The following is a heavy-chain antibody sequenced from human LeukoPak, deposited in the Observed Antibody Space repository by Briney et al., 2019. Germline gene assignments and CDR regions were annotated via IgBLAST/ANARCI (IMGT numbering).Heavy chain of an antibody. V-gene: IGHV3-23*01. CDR3: ARRGTVTATSFDY. D-gene: IGHD4-17*01. Sequence: GGSLRLSCAASGFTFSSYAVTWVRQAPGKGLEWVSSISGSGGSTYYADSVKGRFTFSRDNAKNTLYLQMNSLRAEDTAVYYCARRGTVTATSFDYWGQGTLVTVSS. CDR2: ISGSGGST. J-gene: IGHJ4*02. CDR1: GFTFSSYA.